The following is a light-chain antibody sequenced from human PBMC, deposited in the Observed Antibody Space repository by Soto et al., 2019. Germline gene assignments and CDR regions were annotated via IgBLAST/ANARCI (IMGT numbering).Light chain of an antibody. CDR2: KDI. Sequence: SYELTQPPSVSVSPGQTARITCSGDGLSKRYAYWYQQRPGQAPVLLIYKDIERASGIPERFSGSSSGTTVTLTITGVQEVDEADYYCQSADNTATYVFGTGTKVTVL. CDR1: GLSKRY. J-gene: IGLJ1*01. V-gene: IGLV3-25*02. CDR3: QSADNTATYV.